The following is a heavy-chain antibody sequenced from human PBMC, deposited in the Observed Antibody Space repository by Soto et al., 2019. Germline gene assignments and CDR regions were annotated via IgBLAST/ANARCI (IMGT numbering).Heavy chain of an antibody. CDR1: GFTFSSYG. J-gene: IGHJ4*02. D-gene: IGHD3-10*01. CDR3: ARGAYYGSGSSAGDY. Sequence: GGSLRLSCAASGFTFSSYGMHWVRQAPGKGLEWVAVISYDGSNKYYADSVKGRFTISRDNSKNTLYLQMNSLRAEDTAVYYCARGAYYGSGSSAGDYWGQGTLDTVSS. CDR2: ISYDGSNK. V-gene: IGHV3-30*03.